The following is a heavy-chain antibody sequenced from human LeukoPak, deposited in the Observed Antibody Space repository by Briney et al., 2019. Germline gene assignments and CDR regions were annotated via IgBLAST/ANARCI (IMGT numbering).Heavy chain of an antibody. CDR3: TTYYDSGPSKD. V-gene: IGHV3-7*05. CDR2: IKQDGSEK. D-gene: IGHD3-22*01. Sequence: GGSLILSCAASGFTFSNYWMTWVRQAPGKGLEWVGYIKQDGSEKYYVDSVKGRFTISRDNTKNSLYLQMNSLRAEDTAMYYCTTYYDSGPSKDWGQGTLVTVSS. J-gene: IGHJ4*02. CDR1: GFTFSNYW.